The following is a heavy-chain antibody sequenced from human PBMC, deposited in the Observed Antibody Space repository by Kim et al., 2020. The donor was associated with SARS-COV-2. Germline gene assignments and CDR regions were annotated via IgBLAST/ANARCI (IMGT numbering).Heavy chain of an antibody. CDR3: ARRGLGGGELLFDY. Sequence: SVKVSCKASGGTFSSYAISWVRQAPGQGLEWMGRIIPILGIANYAQKFQGRVTMTADKSTSTAYMELSSLRSEDTAVYYCARRGLGGGELLFDYWGQGTLVTVSS. V-gene: IGHV1-69*04. D-gene: IGHD2-21*01. J-gene: IGHJ4*02. CDR1: GGTFSSYA. CDR2: IIPILGIA.